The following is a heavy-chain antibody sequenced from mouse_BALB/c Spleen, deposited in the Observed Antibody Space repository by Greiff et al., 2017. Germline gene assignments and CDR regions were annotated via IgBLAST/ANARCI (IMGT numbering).Heavy chain of an antibody. D-gene: IGHD2-2*01. J-gene: IGHJ4*01. V-gene: IGHV5-6*01. CDR1: GFTFSSYG. Sequence: EVQRVESGGGLVKPGGSLKLSCAASGFTFSSYGMSWVRQTPDKRLEWVATISSGGSYTYYPDSVKGRFTISRDNAKNTLYLQMSSLKSEDTAMYYCARQNYGYDVGYAMDYWGQGTSVTVSS. CDR2: ISSGGSYT. CDR3: ARQNYGYDVGYAMDY.